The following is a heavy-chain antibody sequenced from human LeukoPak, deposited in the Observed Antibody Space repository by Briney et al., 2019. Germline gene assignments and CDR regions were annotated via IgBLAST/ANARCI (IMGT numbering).Heavy chain of an antibody. CDR3: AERGLSTAPYHFEY. CDR1: GFTFSSYG. D-gene: IGHD3-16*02. J-gene: IGHJ4*02. V-gene: IGHV3-23*01. CDR2: ITSSGGNT. Sequence: GGSLRLSCAASGFTFSSYGMSWVRQAPGKGLEWVSSITSSGGNTYYADSVRGQFTISRDNSKNTLYLQVNSLRAEATAVYSCAERGLSTAPYHFEYWGRGTLVTVSS.